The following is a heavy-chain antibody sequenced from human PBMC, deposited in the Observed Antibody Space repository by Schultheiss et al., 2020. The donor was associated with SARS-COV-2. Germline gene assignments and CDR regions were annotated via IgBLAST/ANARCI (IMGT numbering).Heavy chain of an antibody. V-gene: IGHV4-31*03. CDR1: GGSISSGGYY. CDR2: IYYSGST. J-gene: IGHJ6*02. Sequence: SQTLSLTCTVSGGSISSGGYYWSWIRQHPGKGLEWIGYIYYSGSTYYNPSLKSRVTISVDTSKNQFSLKLSSVTAADTAVYYCARGAITLFGVVAYGMDVWGQGTTVTVAS. CDR3: ARGAITLFGVVAYGMDV. D-gene: IGHD3-3*01.